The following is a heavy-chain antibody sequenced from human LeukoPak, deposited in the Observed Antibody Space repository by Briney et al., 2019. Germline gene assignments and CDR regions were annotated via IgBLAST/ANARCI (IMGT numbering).Heavy chain of an antibody. D-gene: IGHD3-16*01. CDR2: TYYRSEWFN. J-gene: IGHJ1*01. V-gene: IGHV6-1*01. CDR1: GDTVSSKSGA. Sequence: SQTPSLTCAISGDTVSSKSGAWNWIRQSPSRGLEWLGRTYYRSEWFNDYEESVKSRIIINADTSKNQISLQLKSVSPEDTAVYYCASEQGGSFHHWGQGTLVFVSS. CDR3: ASEQGGSFHH.